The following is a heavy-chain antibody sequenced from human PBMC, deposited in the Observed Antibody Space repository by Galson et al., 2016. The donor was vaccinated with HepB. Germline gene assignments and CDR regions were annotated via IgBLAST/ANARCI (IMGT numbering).Heavy chain of an antibody. D-gene: IGHD3-22*01. CDR3: ARGPVVTYYSGPTWFDP. CDR2: ISDNGGST. Sequence: SLRLSCAASGFTFSSYAMSWVRQAPGKGLEWVSGISDNGGSTFYADSVKGRFTVSRDRSKNILYLQMNSLRVEDTAVYYCARGPVVTYYSGPTWFDPWGQGTLVTVSS. J-gene: IGHJ5*02. CDR1: GFTFSSYA. V-gene: IGHV3-23*01.